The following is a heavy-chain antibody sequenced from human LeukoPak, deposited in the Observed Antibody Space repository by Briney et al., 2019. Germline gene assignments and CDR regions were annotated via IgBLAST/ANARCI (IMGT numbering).Heavy chain of an antibody. CDR1: GYTFTSYG. Sequence: ASVKVSCKASGYTFTSYGISWVRQAHGQGLEWMGWISAYNGNTNYAQKLQGRVTMTTDTSTSTAYMELRSLRSDDTAVYYCAREIEYCTNGVCFPWFDPWGQGTLVTVSS. V-gene: IGHV1-18*01. CDR2: ISAYNGNT. D-gene: IGHD2-8*01. CDR3: AREIEYCTNGVCFPWFDP. J-gene: IGHJ5*02.